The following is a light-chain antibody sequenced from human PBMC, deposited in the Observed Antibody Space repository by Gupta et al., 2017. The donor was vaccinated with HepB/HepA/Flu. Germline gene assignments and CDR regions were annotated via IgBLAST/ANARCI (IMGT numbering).Light chain of an antibody. J-gene: IGKJ1*01. V-gene: IGKV1-5*03. CDR1: QSISSW. Sequence: DIQMTQSPSTLSASVGDRVTITCRARQSISSWLAWYQQKPGKAPKLLIYKVSNLESGVPSRFSGSGSGTEFTLTISSLQPDDFATYYCQKYSTLWTFGQGTKVEI. CDR2: KVS. CDR3: QKYSTLWT.